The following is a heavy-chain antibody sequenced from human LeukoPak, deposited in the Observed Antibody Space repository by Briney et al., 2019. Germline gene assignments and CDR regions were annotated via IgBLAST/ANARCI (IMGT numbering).Heavy chain of an antibody. D-gene: IGHD3-9*01. CDR2: ISAYNGYT. V-gene: IGHV1-18*01. CDR3: ARGSGLRYFDWLFDY. CDR1: GGTFSSYA. Sequence: GASVKVSCKASGGTFSSYAISWVRQAPGQGLEWMGWISAYNGYTNYAQKLQGRVTMTTDTSTSTAYMELRSLRSDDTAVYYCARGSGLRYFDWLFDYWGQGTLVTVSS. J-gene: IGHJ4*02.